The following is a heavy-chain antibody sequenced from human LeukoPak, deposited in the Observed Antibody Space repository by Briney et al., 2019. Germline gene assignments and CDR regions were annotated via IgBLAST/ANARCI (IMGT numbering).Heavy chain of an antibody. CDR3: AKALYGSTGDGY. CDR1: GLTFSNFG. CDR2: IDASGRNT. Sequence: GGSLRLSCAASGLTFSNFGMAWVRQAPGKGLEWVSAIDASGRNTHYAGSVKGRFSISRDNSKNTLILQMNSLRVEDTAVYYCAKALYGSTGDGYWGQGTLVTISS. D-gene: IGHD7-27*01. J-gene: IGHJ4*02. V-gene: IGHV3-23*01.